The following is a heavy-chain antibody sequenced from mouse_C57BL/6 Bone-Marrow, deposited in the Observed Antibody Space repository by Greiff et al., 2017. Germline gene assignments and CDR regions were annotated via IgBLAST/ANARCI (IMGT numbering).Heavy chain of an antibody. V-gene: IGHV5-17*01. Sequence: EVLLVESGAGLVKPGASLKLSCAASGFTFSDYGMHWVSQAPEKGLEWVGYISSGSSTIYYADTVKGRATISRDNSSNTPFLQMTSLRSEDTAVYYCARRREQRVAYWGQGTTLTVSS. CDR1: GFTFSDYG. J-gene: IGHJ2*01. CDR2: ISSGSSTI. D-gene: IGHD1-1*02. CDR3: ARRREQRVAY.